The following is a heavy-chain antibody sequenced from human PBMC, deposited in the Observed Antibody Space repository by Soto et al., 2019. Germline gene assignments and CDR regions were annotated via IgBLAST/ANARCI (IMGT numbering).Heavy chain of an antibody. Sequence: GGSLRLSCAASGFTFSSYWMSWVRQAPGKGLEWVANIKQDGSEKYYVDSVKGRFTISRDNAKNSLYLQMNSLRAEDTAVYYCARDADILTGSDAFDIWGQGTMVTVS. J-gene: IGHJ3*02. CDR1: GFTFSSYW. CDR3: ARDADILTGSDAFDI. V-gene: IGHV3-7*03. D-gene: IGHD3-9*01. CDR2: IKQDGSEK.